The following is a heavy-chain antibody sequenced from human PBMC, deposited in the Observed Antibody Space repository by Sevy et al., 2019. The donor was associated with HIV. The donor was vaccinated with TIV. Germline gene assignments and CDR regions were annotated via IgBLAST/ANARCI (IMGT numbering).Heavy chain of an antibody. CDR3: ARSMGQQLDAFDI. D-gene: IGHD6-13*01. V-gene: IGHV4-39*01. J-gene: IGHJ3*02. CDR2: IYSYGET. Sequence: SETLSLTCTVSGASIRDSSYYWAWIRQPPGKGLEWIGNIYSYGETYYNSSLKSRVTISVDTSKNPFSLSLTSVTAADTAIYFCARSMGQQLDAFDIWGQGTMVTVSS. CDR1: GASIRDSSYY.